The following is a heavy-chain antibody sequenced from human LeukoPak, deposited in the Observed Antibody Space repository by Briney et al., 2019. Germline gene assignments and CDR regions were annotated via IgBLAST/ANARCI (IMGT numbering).Heavy chain of an antibody. CDR2: IYYSGST. Sequence: PSETLSLTCTVSGGSISSGDYYWSWIRQPRGKGLEWIGYIYYSGSTYYNPSLKSRVTISVDTSKNQFSLKLSSVTAADTAVYYCARDGFYCSSTSCYFHDAFDIWGQGTMVTVSS. CDR1: GGSISSGDYY. CDR3: ARDGFYCSSTSCYFHDAFDI. J-gene: IGHJ3*02. D-gene: IGHD2-2*01. V-gene: IGHV4-30-4*08.